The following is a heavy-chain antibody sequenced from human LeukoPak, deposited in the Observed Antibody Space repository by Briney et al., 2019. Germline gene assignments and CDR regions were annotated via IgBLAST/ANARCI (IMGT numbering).Heavy chain of an antibody. D-gene: IGHD2-21*01. V-gene: IGHV4-34*01. J-gene: IGHJ4*02. CDR1: GGSFSGYY. Sequence: SETLSLTCAVYGGSFSGYYWSWIRQPPGKGLEWIGEINHSGSTNYNPSLKSRLTISVDMSKKQFFLRLSSVTAADTAMYYCARPGLAYCGGDCYSSDGYYFDYWGQGTLVTVSS. CDR2: INHSGST. CDR3: ARPGLAYCGGDCYSSDGYYFDY.